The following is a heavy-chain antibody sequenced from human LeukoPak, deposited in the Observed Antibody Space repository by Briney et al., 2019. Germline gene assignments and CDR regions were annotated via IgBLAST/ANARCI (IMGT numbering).Heavy chain of an antibody. CDR2: ISSSSSTI. V-gene: IGHV3-48*04. D-gene: IGHD6-13*01. Sequence: GSLRLSCAASGFTFSSYSMNWVRQAPGKGLEWVSYISSSSSTIYYADSVKGRFTISRDNAKNSLYLQMNSLRAEDTAVYYCARGASGYSSSWYPADYWGQGTLVTVSS. CDR3: ARGASGYSSSWYPADY. J-gene: IGHJ4*02. CDR1: GFTFSSYS.